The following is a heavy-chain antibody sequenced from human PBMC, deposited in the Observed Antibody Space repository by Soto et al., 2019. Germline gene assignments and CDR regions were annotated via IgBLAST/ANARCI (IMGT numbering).Heavy chain of an antibody. CDR1: GFTFSGYS. J-gene: IGHJ3*02. Sequence: EVRLVESGGGLVKPGGSLRLSCAASGFTFSGYSLNWVRQTPGKGLEWVSSISSSSTYIYYADSVKDRFTISRDKAKKSRYLQMNSLRTEHTSVYYCATDSRFCTMTNCDHTALDICGQGTSVTVSS. CDR3: ATDSRFCTMTNCDHTALDI. D-gene: IGHD2-8*01. V-gene: IGHV3-21*01. CDR2: ISSSSTYI.